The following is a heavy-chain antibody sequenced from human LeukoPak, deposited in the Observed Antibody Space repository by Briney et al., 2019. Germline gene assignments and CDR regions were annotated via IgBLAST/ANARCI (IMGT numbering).Heavy chain of an antibody. Sequence: GGSLRLSCAASGFTFSSYAMSWVRQAPGKGLEWVSAISGSGGSTYYADSVKGRLTISRDNSKNTLYLQMNSLRAEDTAVYYCAKDPYYYDSSGYYDYWGQGTLVTVSS. V-gene: IGHV3-23*01. J-gene: IGHJ4*02. CDR3: AKDPYYYDSSGYYDY. D-gene: IGHD3-22*01. CDR2: ISGSGGST. CDR1: GFTFSSYA.